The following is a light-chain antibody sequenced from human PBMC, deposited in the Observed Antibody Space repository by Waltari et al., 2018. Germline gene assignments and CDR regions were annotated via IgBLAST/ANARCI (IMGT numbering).Light chain of an antibody. V-gene: IGKV3-20*01. CDR2: GAS. Sequence: EIVLTQSPGTLSLSAGEGATLSCRASQSISNFLAWHQQKPGQAPRLLIYGASTRATGIPDRFSGSVSGTEFTLTISRLEPEDFAVYYCQQYGGSRTFGQGTKVELK. CDR3: QQYGGSRT. CDR1: QSISNF. J-gene: IGKJ1*01.